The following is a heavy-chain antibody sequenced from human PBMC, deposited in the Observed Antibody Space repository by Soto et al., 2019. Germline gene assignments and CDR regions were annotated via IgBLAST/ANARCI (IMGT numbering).Heavy chain of an antibody. Sequence: GASVKVSCKASGGTLSSYAISWVRQAPGQGLEWMGGIIPIFGTANYAQKFQGRVTITADESTSTAYMELSSLRSEDTAVYYCARDLVAAAGMGQRGNYYYYGMDVWGQGTTVTVSS. J-gene: IGHJ6*02. D-gene: IGHD6-13*01. V-gene: IGHV1-69*13. CDR1: GGTLSSYA. CDR3: ARDLVAAAGMGQRGNYYYYGMDV. CDR2: IIPIFGTA.